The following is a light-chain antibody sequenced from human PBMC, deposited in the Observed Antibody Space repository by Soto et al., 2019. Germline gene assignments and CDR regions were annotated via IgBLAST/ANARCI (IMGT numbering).Light chain of an antibody. J-gene: IGKJ5*01. CDR3: QQSYSAPIT. Sequence: DMQMTQSPSSLSASVEDRVIITCRASQSISNHLNWYQQKPGKAPKLLIFAASSLQSGVPSRFSGSGSGTNFTLTISSLQPEDFAAYYCQQSYSAPITFGQGTRLEIK. V-gene: IGKV1-39*01. CDR1: QSISNH. CDR2: AAS.